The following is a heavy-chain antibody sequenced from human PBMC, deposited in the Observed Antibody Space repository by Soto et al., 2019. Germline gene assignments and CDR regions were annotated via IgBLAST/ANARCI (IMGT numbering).Heavy chain of an antibody. CDR3: ARGALLESHNCFAQDV. V-gene: IGHV1-69*06. D-gene: IGHD1-26*01. Sequence: QVQLVQSGAEVKKPGSSVKVSCKASGDSFNNDCVHWVRQAPGQGLEWVGGIIPHFGPAKYPQKFQGRVTITASISTNSVCMAWLSLTSDAVSIYECARGALLESHNCFAQDVWGQGTSVTVS. CDR2: IIPHFGPA. CDR1: GDSFNNDC. J-gene: IGHJ6*02.